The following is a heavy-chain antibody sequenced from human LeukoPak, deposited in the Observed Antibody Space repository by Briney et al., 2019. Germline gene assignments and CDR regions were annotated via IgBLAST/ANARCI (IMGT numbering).Heavy chain of an antibody. Sequence: SETLSLTCAVYVGSFSGYYWRWIRQPPRKGREWIGTIYYSGGTYYNPSLESRVTISVDTSKNQFSLKLSSVTAADTAVYYCAGRFLEWLLDYWGQGTLVTVSS. CDR1: VGSFSGYY. V-gene: IGHV4-34*01. CDR2: IYYSGGT. CDR3: AGRFLEWLLDY. J-gene: IGHJ4*02. D-gene: IGHD3-3*01.